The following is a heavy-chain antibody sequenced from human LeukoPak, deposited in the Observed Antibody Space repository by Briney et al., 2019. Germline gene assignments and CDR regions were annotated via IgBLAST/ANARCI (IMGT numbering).Heavy chain of an antibody. V-gene: IGHV4-59*08. CDR3: ARLYDYGGNFDY. J-gene: IGHJ4*02. CDR2: IYYSGST. Sequence: SETLSLTCTVSGGSISSYYWSWIRQPPGKGLEWIGYIYYSGSTNYNPSLKSRVTISVDTSKNQFSLKLSSVTAADTAVYYCARLYDYGGNFDYWGQGTLVTVSS. CDR1: GGSISSYY. D-gene: IGHD4-23*01.